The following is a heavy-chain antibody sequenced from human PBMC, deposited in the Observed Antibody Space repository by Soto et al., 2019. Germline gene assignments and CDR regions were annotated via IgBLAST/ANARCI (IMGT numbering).Heavy chain of an antibody. V-gene: IGHV4-59*01. Sequence: SETLSLTCTVSGGSISSYYWSWIRQPPGKGLEWIGYIYYSGSTNYNPSLKSRVTISVDTSKNQFSLKLSSLTAADTAVYYCARGLWFGELLGYYYYYMDVWGKGTTVTVSS. D-gene: IGHD3-10*01. CDR2: IYYSGST. CDR3: ARGLWFGELLGYYYYYMDV. J-gene: IGHJ6*03. CDR1: GGSISSYY.